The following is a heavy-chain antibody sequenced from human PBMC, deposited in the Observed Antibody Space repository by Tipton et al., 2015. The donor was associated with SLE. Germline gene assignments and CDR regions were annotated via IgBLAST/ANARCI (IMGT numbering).Heavy chain of an antibody. V-gene: IGHV4-59*11. CDR1: GGSISSHY. Sequence: TLSLTCTVSGGSISSHYWSWIRQPPGKGLEWIGYIYYSGSTNYNPSLKSRVTISVDTSKNQFSLKLSSVTAADTAVYYCARETGGATSPGFDYWGQGTLVTVSS. CDR2: IYYSGST. CDR3: ARETGGATSPGFDY. D-gene: IGHD1-26*01. J-gene: IGHJ4*02.